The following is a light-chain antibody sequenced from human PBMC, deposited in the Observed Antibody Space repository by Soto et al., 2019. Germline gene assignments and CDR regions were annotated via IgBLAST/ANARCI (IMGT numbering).Light chain of an antibody. CDR3: TSYTSINTYV. CDR1: SSDVGRYNY. V-gene: IGLV2-14*01. J-gene: IGLJ1*01. CDR2: EVS. Sequence: QSVLTQPASVSGSPGQSITISCTGTSSDVGRYNYVSWYQQHPGKAPKFMIYEVSNRPSGVSNRFSGSKSGNTASLTISGLQAEDEAGYYCTSYTSINTYVFGTGTKVTVL.